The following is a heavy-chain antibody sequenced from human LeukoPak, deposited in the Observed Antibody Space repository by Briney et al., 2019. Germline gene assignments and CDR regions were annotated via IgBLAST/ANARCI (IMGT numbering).Heavy chain of an antibody. D-gene: IGHD2-2*01. CDR3: AKDGDIVVVPAATSHLDY. Sequence: PGGSLRLSCAASGFTFSSYAMSWVRQAPGKGLEWVSAISGSGGSTYYADSVKGRFTISRDNSKNTLYLQMNSLRAEDTAVHYCAKDGDIVVVPAATSHLDYWGQGTLVTVSS. CDR1: GFTFSSYA. J-gene: IGHJ4*02. V-gene: IGHV3-23*01. CDR2: ISGSGGST.